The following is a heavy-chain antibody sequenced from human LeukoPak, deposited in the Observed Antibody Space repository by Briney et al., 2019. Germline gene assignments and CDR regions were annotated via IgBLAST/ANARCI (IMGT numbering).Heavy chain of an antibody. Sequence: GGSLRLSCAASGFTFSSYSMNWVRQAPGKGLEWVSSVSSANNYIYYTDSVKGRFTISRDNAKNSLYLQMNSLGAEDTAIYYCARDIGGSFYGRPFDYWGQGTLVTVSS. D-gene: IGHD1-26*01. J-gene: IGHJ4*02. CDR1: GFTFSSYS. CDR2: VSSANNYI. V-gene: IGHV3-21*01. CDR3: ARDIGGSFYGRPFDY.